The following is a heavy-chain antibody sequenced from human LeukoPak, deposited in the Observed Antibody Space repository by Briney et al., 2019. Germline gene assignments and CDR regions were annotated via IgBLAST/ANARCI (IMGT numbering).Heavy chain of an antibody. CDR2: ISSSSSYI. CDR1: GFTFSSYS. CDR3: ERDSPLAAADY. J-gene: IGHJ4*02. Sequence: GGSLRLSCAASGFTFSSYSMNWARQAPGKGLEWVSSISSSSSYIYYADSVKGRFTISRDNAKNSLYLQMNSLRAEDTAVYYCERDSPLAAADYWARGTLVTVSS. D-gene: IGHD6-13*01. V-gene: IGHV3-21*01.